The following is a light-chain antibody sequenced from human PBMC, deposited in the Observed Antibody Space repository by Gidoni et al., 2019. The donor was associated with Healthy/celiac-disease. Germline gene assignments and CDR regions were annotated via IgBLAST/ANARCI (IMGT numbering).Light chain of an antibody. CDR1: SSDVGGYNY. CDR3: SSYTSSSTLYV. V-gene: IGLV2-14*01. CDR2: EVS. Sequence: QSALTQPASVSGSPGQSITISCTGTSSDVGGYNYVSWYQQHPGKAPNLMIYEVSNRPSGVSTRFSGSKSGNTASLTISGLQAEDEADYYCSSYTSSSTLYVFGTGTTVTVL. J-gene: IGLJ1*01.